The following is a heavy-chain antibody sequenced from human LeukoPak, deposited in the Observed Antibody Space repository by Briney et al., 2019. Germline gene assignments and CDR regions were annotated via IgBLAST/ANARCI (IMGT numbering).Heavy chain of an antibody. CDR1: GYTFTDYF. J-gene: IGHJ5*02. CDR3: ARAYEYGWFDP. Sequence: ASVKVSCKASGYTFTDYFVHWVRQAPGQGLEWMGWINPKSGATNNAQSSQGRVPITRTTSITTAYRELSRLGSDDTAVYYCARAYEYGWFDPWGQGTLVTVSS. V-gene: IGHV1-2*02. CDR2: INPKSGAT. D-gene: IGHD4/OR15-4a*01.